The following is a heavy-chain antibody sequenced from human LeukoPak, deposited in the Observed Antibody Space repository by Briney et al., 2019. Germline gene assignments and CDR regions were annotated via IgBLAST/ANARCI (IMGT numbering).Heavy chain of an antibody. Sequence: PGESLKISFKGSGYRFSTYWIAWVRQIPGKGLEWMGLIYPADSDIRYSPSFQGQVTISVDKSISTAYLQWSSLKASDTAMYYCARESGDGDFFDYWGQGTLVTVSS. V-gene: IGHV5-51*01. CDR1: GYRFSTYW. CDR2: IYPADSDI. J-gene: IGHJ4*02. D-gene: IGHD3-10*01. CDR3: ARESGDGDFFDY.